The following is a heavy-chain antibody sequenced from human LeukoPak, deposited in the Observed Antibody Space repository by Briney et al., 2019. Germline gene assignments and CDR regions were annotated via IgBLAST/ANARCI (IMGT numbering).Heavy chain of an antibody. D-gene: IGHD1-26*01. V-gene: IGHV4-59*12. CDR3: ARISGSSFDY. CDR2: IYHSGST. CDR1: GGSISTYY. J-gene: IGHJ4*02. Sequence: PSETLSLTCTVSGGSISTYYWSWIRQPPGKGLEWIGEIYHSGSTNYNPSLKSRVTISVDKSKNQFSLKLSSVTAADTAVHYCARISGSSFDYWGQGTLVTVSS.